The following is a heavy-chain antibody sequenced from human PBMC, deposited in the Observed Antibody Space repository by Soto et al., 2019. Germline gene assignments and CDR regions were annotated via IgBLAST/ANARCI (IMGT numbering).Heavy chain of an antibody. CDR1: GYTVRSSP. CDR2: INTANDDT. J-gene: IGHJ4*02. CDR3: ARDEGVASGN. Sequence: ASVKVSCKASGYTVRSSPLHWVRQAPGQRPEWMGWINTANDDTKYSQKFQDRVTLTRDTSASTAYMEVSSLTPEDTAVYYCARDEGVASGNWGQGTLVTVSS. D-gene: IGHD5-12*01. V-gene: IGHV1-3*04.